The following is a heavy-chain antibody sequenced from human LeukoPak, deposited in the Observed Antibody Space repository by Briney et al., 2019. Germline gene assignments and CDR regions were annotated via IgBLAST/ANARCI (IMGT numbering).Heavy chain of an antibody. D-gene: IGHD5-12*01. J-gene: IGHJ4*02. CDR2: IYQDGSTR. V-gene: IGHV3-7*05. CDR1: GLLFRKSS. Sequence: GGSLRLSCADSGLLFRKSSMPWVRQAPGRGLEWLANIYQDGSTRNYVDSVKGRFTISRDNAKNSLYLQVNSLRAEDTAMYYCARDSGYKAFDYWGQGTLVTVSS. CDR3: ARDSGYKAFDY.